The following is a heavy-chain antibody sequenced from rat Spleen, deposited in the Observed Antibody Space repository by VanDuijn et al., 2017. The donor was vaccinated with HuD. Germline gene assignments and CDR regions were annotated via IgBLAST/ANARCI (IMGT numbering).Heavy chain of an antibody. CDR2: ISYDGGST. V-gene: IGHV5-20*01. D-gene: IGHD1-8*01. Sequence: EVQLVESGGGLVQPGRSLKLSCAASGFTFSHYYMAWVRQAPTKGLEWVASISYDGGSTYYRDSVKGRFTISRDNAKSSLYLQMDSLRSEDTATYYCTTDRAVGTLFDYWGQGVMVTVSS. J-gene: IGHJ2*01. CDR3: TTDRAVGTLFDY. CDR1: GFTFSHYY.